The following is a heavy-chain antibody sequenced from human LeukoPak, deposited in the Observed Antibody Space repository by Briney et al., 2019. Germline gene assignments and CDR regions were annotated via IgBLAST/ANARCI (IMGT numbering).Heavy chain of an antibody. V-gene: IGHV3-23*01. J-gene: IGHJ4*02. D-gene: IGHD5-18*01. CDR3: AKAQLGGYNYAPLDS. Sequence: GGSLRLSCSASGFPFSIYGMNWVRQAPGKGLEWVSVSGGDGRTYYADSVRGRFTISGGDSKNTLYLQMNSLRAEDTAVYYCAKAQLGGYNYAPLDSWGQGTLVTVSS. CDR1: GFPFSIYG. CDR2: SGGDGRT.